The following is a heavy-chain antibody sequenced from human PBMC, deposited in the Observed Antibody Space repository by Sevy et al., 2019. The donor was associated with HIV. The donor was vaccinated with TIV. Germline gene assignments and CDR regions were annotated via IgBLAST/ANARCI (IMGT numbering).Heavy chain of an antibody. V-gene: IGHV3-64D*06. CDR1: GFSISKSA. CDR2: ISSDGVSP. D-gene: IGHD3-3*01. J-gene: IGHJ6*02. Sequence: GGSLRLSCSGSGFSISKSAMNWVRQTPGKGLKYVSAISSDGVSPYYTDSVRGRFTISRDNSKNTLYLQMSSLRVEDTAVYYCVKDPDYNFWRGDYGMDVWGQGTTVTVSS. CDR3: VKDPDYNFWRGDYGMDV.